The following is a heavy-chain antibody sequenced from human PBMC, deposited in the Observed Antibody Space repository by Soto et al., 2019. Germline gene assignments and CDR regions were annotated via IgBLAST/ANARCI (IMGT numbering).Heavy chain of an antibody. D-gene: IGHD3-16*02. V-gene: IGHV4-59*01. Sequence: QVQLQESGPGLVKPSETLSLTCTVSGGSISSYYWSWLRQPPGKGLEWIGYIYYSGSTNYNPSLKSRVTISVDTSKNQFSLKLSSVTAADTAVYYCARSAPHSDYIWGSYRMEFDYWGQGTLVTVSS. CDR3: ARSAPHSDYIWGSYRMEFDY. J-gene: IGHJ4*02. CDR1: GGSISSYY. CDR2: IYYSGST.